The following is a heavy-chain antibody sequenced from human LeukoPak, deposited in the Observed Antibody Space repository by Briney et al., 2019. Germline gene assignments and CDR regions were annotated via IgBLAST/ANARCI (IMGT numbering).Heavy chain of an antibody. J-gene: IGHJ6*03. CDR2: IWYDGSNK. CDR3: AKARGAATYYYYYMDV. Sequence: GGSLRLSCAVSGFSFSNYGMHWVRRAPGKGLDWVALIWYDGSNKYYADSVKGRFTISRDNSKNTLYLQMNTLRAEDTAVYYCAKARGAATYYYYYMDVWGKGTTVTVYS. D-gene: IGHD1-26*01. CDR1: GFSFSNYG. V-gene: IGHV3-33*06.